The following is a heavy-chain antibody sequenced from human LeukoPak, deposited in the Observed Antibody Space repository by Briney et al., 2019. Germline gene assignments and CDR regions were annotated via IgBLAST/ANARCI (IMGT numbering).Heavy chain of an antibody. J-gene: IGHJ4*02. V-gene: IGHV1-2*04. CDR1: GYTFTSYY. Sequence: GASVKVSCKASGYTFTSYYMHWVRQAPGQGLEWMGWINPNSGGTNYAQKFQGWVTMTRDTSISTAYMELSRLRSDDTAVYYCASAIAVADAFDYWGQGTLVTVSS. D-gene: IGHD6-19*01. CDR3: ASAIAVADAFDY. CDR2: INPNSGGT.